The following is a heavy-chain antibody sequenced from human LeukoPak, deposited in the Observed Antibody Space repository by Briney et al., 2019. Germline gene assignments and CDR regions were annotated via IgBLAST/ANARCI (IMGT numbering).Heavy chain of an antibody. Sequence: GESLKISCKGSGYSFTSHWIGWVRQMPGKGLEWMGIIYPGDSDTRYSPSFQGQVTISADKSINTAYLQWSSLKASDTAMYCCATYKNAGYCSGGSCYSPFPFDYWGQGTLVTVSS. CDR1: GYSFTSHW. D-gene: IGHD2-15*01. V-gene: IGHV5-51*01. CDR2: IYPGDSDT. J-gene: IGHJ4*02. CDR3: ATYKNAGYCSGGSCYSPFPFDY.